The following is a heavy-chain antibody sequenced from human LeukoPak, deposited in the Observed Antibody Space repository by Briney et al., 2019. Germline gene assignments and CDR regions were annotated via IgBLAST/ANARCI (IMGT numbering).Heavy chain of an antibody. CDR2: ISGSGGST. CDR1: GFTFNNYA. J-gene: IGHJ4*02. Sequence: GGSLRLSCAASGFTFNNYAMSWVRQAPGKGLEWVSAISGSGGSTFYADSVKGRFTISRDSSKNTLFLQVNSLRAEDTAVYYCAKETQLTVSALFDYWGQGTLVTVSS. D-gene: IGHD1-1*01. CDR3: AKETQLTVSALFDY. V-gene: IGHV3-23*01.